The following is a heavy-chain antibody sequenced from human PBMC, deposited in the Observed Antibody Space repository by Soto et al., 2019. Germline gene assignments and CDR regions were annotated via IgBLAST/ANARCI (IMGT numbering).Heavy chain of an antibody. CDR3: ARGGGYCFSTLCLPRHGPSWFDP. D-gene: IGHD2-15*01. Sequence: PSETLSLTCTVSGGSISSGVYYWSWFRQPPGKGLEWIGYIYHSGTTHYNPSLKSRVSISIDTSKSQFSLNLTSVTAADTAVYSCARGGGYCFSTLCLPRHGPSWFDPWGQGTLVTVSS. J-gene: IGHJ5*02. CDR2: IYHSGTT. V-gene: IGHV4-31*03. CDR1: GGSISSGVYY.